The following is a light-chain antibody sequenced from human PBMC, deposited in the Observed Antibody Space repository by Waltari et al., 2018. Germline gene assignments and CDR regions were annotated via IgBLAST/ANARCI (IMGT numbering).Light chain of an antibody. CDR2: IND. J-gene: IGLJ3*02. CDR1: TTNFGSNS. V-gene: IGLV1-47*02. CDR3: AAWSYSLRGFIM. Sequence: QSVLTPPPSASGTPGQRVTISCSGSTTNFGSNSVHWYQYLPGAAPKLLLYINDERTPGFPDRFSGSKTGTSATLSISVLRSEDEADYYCAAWSYSLRGFIMFGGGTKLTVL.